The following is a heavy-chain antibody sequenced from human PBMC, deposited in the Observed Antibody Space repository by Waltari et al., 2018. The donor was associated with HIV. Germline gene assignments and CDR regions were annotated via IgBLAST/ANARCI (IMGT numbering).Heavy chain of an antibody. D-gene: IGHD3-10*01. J-gene: IGHJ6*02. CDR3: ARLHSNYFGFYGMDV. V-gene: IGHV4-39*01. Sequence: QLQLQESGPGLVKPSETLSLTCTVSGGSISSSSYYWGWIRQPPGKGLEWIGNIYYSGSTYYNPSLKSRVTISVDTSKNQFSLKLSSVTAADTAVYYCARLHSNYFGFYGMDVWGQGTTVTVSS. CDR2: IYYSGST. CDR1: GGSISSSSYY.